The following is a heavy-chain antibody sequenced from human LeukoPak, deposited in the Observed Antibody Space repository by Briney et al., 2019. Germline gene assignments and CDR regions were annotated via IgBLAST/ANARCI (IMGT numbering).Heavy chain of an antibody. D-gene: IGHD3-3*01. Sequence: PSETLSHTCTVSGGSISTYYWSWIRQPPGKGLEWIGYIYISGNTNYNPSLESRVTISLDTSKNHFSLNLSSVTAADTAVYYCAKQDTLFRAAHYYMDVWGKGTTVAVSS. CDR1: GGSISTYY. J-gene: IGHJ6*03. V-gene: IGHV4-4*09. CDR3: AKQDTLFRAAHYYMDV. CDR2: IYISGNT.